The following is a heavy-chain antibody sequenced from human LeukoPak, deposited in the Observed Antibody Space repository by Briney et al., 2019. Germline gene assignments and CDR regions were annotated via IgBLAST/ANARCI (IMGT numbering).Heavy chain of an antibody. J-gene: IGHJ3*02. CDR2: ISSSSSTI. Sequence: GGSLRLSCAASGFTFSSYSMNWVRQAPGKGLEWVSSISSSSSTIYYADSVKGRFAISRDNAKNSLYLQMNSLRTEDTAVYYCARDAHYDFWSGYYTGLGSNDAFDIWGQGTMVTVSS. CDR3: ARDAHYDFWSGYYTGLGSNDAFDI. CDR1: GFTFSSYS. V-gene: IGHV3-48*01. D-gene: IGHD3-3*01.